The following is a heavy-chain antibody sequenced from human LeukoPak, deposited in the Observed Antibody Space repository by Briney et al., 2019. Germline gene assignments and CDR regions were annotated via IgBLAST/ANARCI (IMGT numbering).Heavy chain of an antibody. D-gene: IGHD5-12*01. CDR2: IYPNSGGT. J-gene: IGHJ4*02. Sequence: ASVKVSCKASGYTFTDYYLHWVRRAPGQGPEWMGWIYPNSGGTSYAQQFQGRVTMTRDTSVSAAYMELSSLRSDDTAVYYCARGDVVATAFYWGPGTLVTVSS. V-gene: IGHV1-2*02. CDR3: ARGDVVATAFY. CDR1: GYTFTDYY.